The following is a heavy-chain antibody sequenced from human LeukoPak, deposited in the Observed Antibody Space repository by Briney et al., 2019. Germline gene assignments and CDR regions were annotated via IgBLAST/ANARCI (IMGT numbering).Heavy chain of an antibody. Sequence: SVKVSCKASGGTFSSYAISWVRQAPGQGLEWMGGIIPIFGTANYAQKFQGRVTITTDESTSTAYMELSSLRSEDTAVYYCASYSGTTNYYYYYMDVWGKGTTVTVSS. CDR3: ASYSGTTNYYYYYMDV. CDR1: GGTFSSYA. CDR2: IIPIFGTA. V-gene: IGHV1-69*05. D-gene: IGHD1-7*01. J-gene: IGHJ6*03.